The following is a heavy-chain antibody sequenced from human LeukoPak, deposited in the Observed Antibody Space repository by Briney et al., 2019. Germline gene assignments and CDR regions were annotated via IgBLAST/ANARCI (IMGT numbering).Heavy chain of an antibody. V-gene: IGHV3-23*01. Sequence: GGSLRLSCAASGFTFSSYGMTWVRQAPGKGLKWFSAISGDGGSTYYADSVKGRFTISRDNSKNTQYLQMNSLRAEDTALYYCAKDEYIAARPRYFDYWGQGTLVTVSS. D-gene: IGHD6-6*01. CDR3: AKDEYIAARPRYFDY. J-gene: IGHJ4*02. CDR2: ISGDGGST. CDR1: GFTFSSYG.